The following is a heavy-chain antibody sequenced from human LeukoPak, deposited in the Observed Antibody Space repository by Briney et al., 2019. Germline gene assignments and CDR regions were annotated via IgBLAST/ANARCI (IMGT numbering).Heavy chain of an antibody. CDR1: GFTFNKYS. Sequence: GGSVRVSCTCCGFTFNKYSVHWVGQAPAKGLVGVARCKSDGSRTNYADSVKGRFTISRDNAKNTVYLQMSSLRAEDTAVYYCAKVRGVSRYWYFDLWGRGTLVTVSS. D-gene: IGHD2-21*01. J-gene: IGHJ2*01. V-gene: IGHV3-74*01. CDR2: CKSDGSRT. CDR3: AKVRGVSRYWYFDL.